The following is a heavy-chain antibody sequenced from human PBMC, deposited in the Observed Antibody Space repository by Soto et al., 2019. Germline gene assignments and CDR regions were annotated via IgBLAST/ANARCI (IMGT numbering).Heavy chain of an antibody. D-gene: IGHD3-9*01. CDR2: INHSGNT. Sequence: PLELLSVTCAVGDGSISGYCWCWIRQPPGKGLEWTGEINHSGNTNYNPSLKSRVTISVDTSKNQFSLKLSSVTAADTAVYYCARGSLRYFDWLLPLGYWGQGTLVTVSS. J-gene: IGHJ4*02. V-gene: IGHV4-34*01. CDR1: DGSISGYC. CDR3: ARGSLRYFDWLLPLGY.